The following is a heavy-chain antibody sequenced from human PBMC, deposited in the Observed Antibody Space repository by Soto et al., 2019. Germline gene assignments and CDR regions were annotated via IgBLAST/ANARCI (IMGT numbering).Heavy chain of an antibody. CDR1: GGSIRSYY. CDR2: IYHSGNT. Sequence: NPSETLSLTCTVSGGSIRSYYWSWIRQSPGKGLEWIGYIYHSGNTNVNPSLKSRVTISVDTSKSQISLKMTSVTAADTAVYYCAKDYYETSSYWGAFNIWGQGAMVTVSS. V-gene: IGHV4-59*01. CDR3: AKDYYETSSYWGAFNI. J-gene: IGHJ3*02. D-gene: IGHD3-22*01.